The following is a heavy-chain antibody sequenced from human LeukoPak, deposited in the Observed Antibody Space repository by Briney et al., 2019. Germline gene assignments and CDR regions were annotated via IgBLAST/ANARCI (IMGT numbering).Heavy chain of an antibody. V-gene: IGHV3-30*02. Sequence: GGSLRLSCAASGDTFSSYGMHWVRQAPDKGLEWVAFIRYDGSRKYYADSVKGRFTISRDNSKNTLYLQMNGLRAEDTAMYYCAKVSLNMVNDAFDIWGQGTMVSVSS. D-gene: IGHD4/OR15-4a*01. CDR2: IRYDGSRK. CDR1: GDTFSSYG. J-gene: IGHJ3*02. CDR3: AKVSLNMVNDAFDI.